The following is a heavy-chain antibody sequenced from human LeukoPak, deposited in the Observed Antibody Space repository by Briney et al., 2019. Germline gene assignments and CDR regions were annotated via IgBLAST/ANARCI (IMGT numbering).Heavy chain of an antibody. CDR3: ARRSFSYYGMDV. J-gene: IGHJ6*02. CDR2: VYTTGRT. D-gene: IGHD2/OR15-2a*01. CDR1: GGSISNYY. Sequence: SETLSLTCTVSGGSISNYYWTWIRQPAGKGLEWIGRVYTTGRTSYNPSLKSRVTMSADTSKNQFSLNLTSVTAADTAVYYCARRSFSYYGMDVWGQGTTVTVSS. V-gene: IGHV4-4*07.